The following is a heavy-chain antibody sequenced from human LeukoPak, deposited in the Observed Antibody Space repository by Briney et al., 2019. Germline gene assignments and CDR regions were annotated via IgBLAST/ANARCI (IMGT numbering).Heavy chain of an antibody. CDR1: GFTFSSYE. CDR2: ISSSGSTI. D-gene: IGHD6-13*01. CDR3: ASIGQQLNDAFDI. Sequence: GGSLRLSCAASGFTFSSYEMNWVRQAPGKGLEWVSYISSSGSTIYYADSVKGRFTISRDNAKNSLYLQMNSLRAEDTAVYYCASIGQQLNDAFDIWGQGTMVTVSS. V-gene: IGHV3-48*03. J-gene: IGHJ3*02.